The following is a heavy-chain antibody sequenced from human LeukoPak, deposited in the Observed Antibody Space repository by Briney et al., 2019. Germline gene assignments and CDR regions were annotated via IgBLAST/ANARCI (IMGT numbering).Heavy chain of an antibody. CDR3: AKDRTTAPRIIDY. D-gene: IGHD1-1*01. CDR1: GFTFSNYA. J-gene: IGHJ4*02. Sequence: PGGSLRLSCAGFGFTFSNYAMSWVRQAPGKGLEWVSGFSGSGSTYYADSVKGRFTIPRDNSKNTLYLQMNSLRAEDTAVYYCAKDRTTAPRIIDYWGRGTLVTVSS. CDR2: FSGSGST. V-gene: IGHV3-23*01.